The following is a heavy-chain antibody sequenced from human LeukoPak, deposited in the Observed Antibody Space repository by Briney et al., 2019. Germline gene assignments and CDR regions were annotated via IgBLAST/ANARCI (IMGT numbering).Heavy chain of an antibody. CDR2: IYSSGST. D-gene: IGHD4-23*01. J-gene: IGHJ4*02. V-gene: IGHV4-4*07. CDR3: ARGGKATVVTM. CDR1: GGSINSYY. Sequence: SETLSLTCTLSGGSINSYYWSWIRQPAGKGLEWIGRIYSSGSTNYNPSLKSRVSMSVDTSKNQFSLKLTSVTAADTAVYYCARGGKATVVTMRGQGILVTVSS.